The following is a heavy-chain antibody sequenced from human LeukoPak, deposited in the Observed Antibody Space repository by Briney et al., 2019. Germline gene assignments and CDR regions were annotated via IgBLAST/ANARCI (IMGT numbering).Heavy chain of an antibody. J-gene: IGHJ6*03. CDR3: AKVSGSSYYMDV. CDR2: ISAGGDTK. Sequence: GGFLRLSCAASGFTFSTYEMHWVRQAPGKGLEWVSAISAGGDTKYYADSVKGRFTISRDNSKNTLYLQMNSLRAEDTAVYYCAKVSGSSYYMDVWGKGTTVTVSS. CDR1: GFTFSTYE. V-gene: IGHV3-23*01.